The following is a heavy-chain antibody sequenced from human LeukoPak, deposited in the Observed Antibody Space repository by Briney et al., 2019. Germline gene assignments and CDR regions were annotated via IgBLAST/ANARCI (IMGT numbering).Heavy chain of an antibody. CDR2: FDPEDGET. D-gene: IGHD2-15*01. J-gene: IGHJ4*02. V-gene: IGHV1-24*01. CDR1: GYTLTELS. CDR3: ATPQAFMGAKAASDY. Sequence: GASVKVSCKVSGYTLTELSMHWVRQAPGKGLEWMGGFDPEDGETIYAQKFQGRVTMTEDTSTDTAYMELSSLRPEDTAVYYCATPQAFMGAKAASDYWGQGTLVTVSS.